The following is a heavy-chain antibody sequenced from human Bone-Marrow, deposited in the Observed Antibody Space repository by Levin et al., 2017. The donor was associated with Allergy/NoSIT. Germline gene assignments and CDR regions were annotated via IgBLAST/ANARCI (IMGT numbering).Heavy chain of an antibody. CDR3: TTGPPQLYYFDY. Sequence: GGSLRLSCAASGFTFSNAWMSWVRQAPGKGLEWVGRIKSKTDGGTTDYAAPVKGRFTISRDDSKNTLYLQMNSLKTEDTAVYYCTTGPPQLYYFDYWGQGTLVTVSS. CDR2: IKSKTDGGTT. CDR1: GFTFSNAW. V-gene: IGHV3-15*01. J-gene: IGHJ4*02. D-gene: IGHD5-18*01.